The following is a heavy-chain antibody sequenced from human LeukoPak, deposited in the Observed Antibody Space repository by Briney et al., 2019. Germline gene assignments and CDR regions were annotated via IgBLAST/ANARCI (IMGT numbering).Heavy chain of an antibody. D-gene: IGHD3-3*01. CDR2: IYYSGCT. Sequence: SDTLSLTCTVSGGYIRCYYWLWIQPPPRKGLAWIGYIYYSGCTNYNPSLNSRVTISVDTYRQHISLTLRSVTAADTAVYYCAREGLDVLRFLEWFYFDCWGQGTLVTVSS. J-gene: IGHJ4*02. CDR1: GGYIRCYY. V-gene: IGHV4-59*01. CDR3: AREGLDVLRFLEWFYFDC.